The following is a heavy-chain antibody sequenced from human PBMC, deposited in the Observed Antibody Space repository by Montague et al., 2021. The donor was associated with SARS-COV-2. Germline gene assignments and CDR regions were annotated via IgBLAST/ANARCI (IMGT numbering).Heavy chain of an antibody. V-gene: IGHV3-23*01. CDR3: AKDSYYYGLGSGMDV. D-gene: IGHD3-10*01. CDR2: SSGSDGGT. Sequence: SLRLSCAASGFTFSNSAMNWVRQAPGKGLEWVSGSSGSDGGTHYADSVKGRFTISRDNSKNVLYLQMNSLRDEDTALYYCAKDSYYYGLGSGMDVWGQGTTVTVSS. CDR1: GFTFSNSA. J-gene: IGHJ6*02.